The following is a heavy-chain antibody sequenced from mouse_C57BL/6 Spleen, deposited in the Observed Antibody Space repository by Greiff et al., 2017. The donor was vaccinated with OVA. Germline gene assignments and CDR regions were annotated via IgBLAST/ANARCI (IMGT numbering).Heavy chain of an antibody. V-gene: IGHV5-16*01. CDR2: INYDGSST. CDR1: GFTFSDYY. J-gene: IGHJ4*01. Sequence: EVKLMESEGGLVQPGSSMKLSCTASGFTFSDYYMAWVRQVPEKGLEWVANINYDGSSTYYLDSLKSRFIISRDNAKNILYLQMSSLKSEDTATYYCARDRAVDYAMDYWGQGTSVTVSS. D-gene: IGHD1-1*01. CDR3: ARDRAVDYAMDY.